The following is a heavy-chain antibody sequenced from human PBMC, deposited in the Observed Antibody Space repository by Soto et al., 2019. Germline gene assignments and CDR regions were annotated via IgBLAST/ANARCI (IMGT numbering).Heavy chain of an antibody. CDR2: IYYSGST. V-gene: IGHV4-59*12. D-gene: IGHD3-3*01. Sequence: PSETLSLTCTVSGGSISSYYWSWIRQPPGKGLEWIGYIYYSGSTNYNPSLKSRVTISVDTSKNQFSLKLSSVTAADTAVYYCARGQPRGYYDFWSGYYNYYFDYWGQGTLVTVSS. CDR1: GGSISSYY. J-gene: IGHJ4*02. CDR3: ARGQPRGYYDFWSGYYNYYFDY.